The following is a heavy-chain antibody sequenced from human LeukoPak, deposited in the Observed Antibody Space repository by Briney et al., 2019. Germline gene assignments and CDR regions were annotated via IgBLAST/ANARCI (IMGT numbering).Heavy chain of an antibody. D-gene: IGHD5-18*01. CDR3: ARAGLPDTDLTPFDF. V-gene: IGHV4-38-2*01. CDR1: GFSIGINYY. Sequence: KPSETLSLTCAVSGFSIGINYYWGWLRQPPGKGLEWIATMYHRGSTYYNPSLKSRVTISVDTSKNQFSLKLTSVTTADTAVYYCARAGLPDTDLTPFDFWGQGTLVTVSS. J-gene: IGHJ4*02. CDR2: MYHRGST.